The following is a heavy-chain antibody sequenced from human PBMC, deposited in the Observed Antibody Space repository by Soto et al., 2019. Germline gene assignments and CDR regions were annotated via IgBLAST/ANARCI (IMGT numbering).Heavy chain of an antibody. CDR1: GGTFSSYA. V-gene: IGHV1-69*01. CDR3: ARDTRRSYRGDRYYCGMDV. J-gene: IGHJ6*02. D-gene: IGHD3-16*02. CDR2: IIPIFGTA. Sequence: QVQLVQSGAEVKKPGSSVKVSCKASGGTFSSYAISWVRQAPGQGLEWMGGIIPIFGTANYAQKFQGRVTITADESTSAAYMELSSLRSEDTAVYYCARDTRRSYRGDRYYCGMDVWGQGTTVTVSS.